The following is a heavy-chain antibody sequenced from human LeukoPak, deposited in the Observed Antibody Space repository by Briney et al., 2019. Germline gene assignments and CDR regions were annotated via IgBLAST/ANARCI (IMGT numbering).Heavy chain of an antibody. D-gene: IGHD1-26*01. CDR3: ARAGGRYAANDY. CDR2: IYYSGST. V-gene: IGHV4-59*01. Sequence: SETLSLTCTVSGGSIRGYYWSWIRQPPGKGLEWIGYIYYSGSTTYNPSLKSRVTISVETSKNQSSLKVSSVTAADTAVYYCARAGGRYAANDYWGQGTLVTVSS. CDR1: GGSIRGYY. J-gene: IGHJ4*02.